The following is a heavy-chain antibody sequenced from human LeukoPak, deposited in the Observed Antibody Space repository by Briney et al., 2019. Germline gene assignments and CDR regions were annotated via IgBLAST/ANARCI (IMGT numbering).Heavy chain of an antibody. CDR2: LSYDGSTK. CDR3: ARDHSMDNGNWFDP. J-gene: IGHJ5*02. CDR1: GFTFSTYA. Sequence: GGSLRLSCAASGFTFSTYAMHWVRQAPGKGLEWVAVLSYDGSTKYYADSLKGRFTISRDNSRNTLYLQMNGLRADDTAVYYCARDHSMDNGNWFDPWGQGTLVTVSS. V-gene: IGHV3-30-3*01. D-gene: IGHD2/OR15-2a*01.